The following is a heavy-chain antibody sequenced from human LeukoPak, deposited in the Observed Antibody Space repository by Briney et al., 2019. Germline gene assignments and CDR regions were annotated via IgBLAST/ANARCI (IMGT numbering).Heavy chain of an antibody. CDR2: INHSGST. V-gene: IGHV4-34*01. Sequence: PGGSLRLSCGASGYTFSDGWMSWIRQAPGKGLEWIGEINHSGSTNYNPSLKSRVTISVDTSKNQFSLKLSSVTAADTAVYYCARAYYDILTGYYQDAFDIWGQGTMVTVSS. D-gene: IGHD3-9*01. CDR3: ARAYYDILTGYYQDAFDI. CDR1: GYTFSDGW. J-gene: IGHJ3*02.